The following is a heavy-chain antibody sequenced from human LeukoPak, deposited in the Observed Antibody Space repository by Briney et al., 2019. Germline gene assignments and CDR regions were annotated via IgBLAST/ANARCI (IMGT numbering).Heavy chain of an antibody. D-gene: IGHD3-10*01. CDR1: GGSISSYY. V-gene: IGHV4-59*01. Sequence: PSETLSLTCTVSGGSISSYYWSWIRQPPGKGLEWIGYIYYSGSTNYNPSLKSRVTISVDTSKNQFSLKLSSVTAADTAVYYCARVEGYYGSGTPRRPYYYYYYMDVWGKGTTVTISS. J-gene: IGHJ6*03. CDR2: IYYSGST. CDR3: ARVEGYYGSGTPRRPYYYYYYMDV.